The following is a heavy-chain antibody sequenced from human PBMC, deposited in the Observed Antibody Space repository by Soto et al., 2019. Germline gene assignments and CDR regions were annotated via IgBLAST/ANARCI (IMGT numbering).Heavy chain of an antibody. J-gene: IGHJ6*02. Sequence: EVQLVESGGGLVQPGESLKLSCAASGFTFRGSDMHWVRQASGKGLEWVGRIRTKANNYATAYAASVQGRFTISRDDSKSTAYLQMNSLKTEDTAVYYCTGSLLAFCSGGKCHTDYYYYGTDVWGQGTAVTVSS. V-gene: IGHV3-73*02. CDR3: TGSLLAFCSGGKCHTDYYYYGTDV. CDR1: GFTFRGSD. CDR2: IRTKANNYAT. D-gene: IGHD2-15*01.